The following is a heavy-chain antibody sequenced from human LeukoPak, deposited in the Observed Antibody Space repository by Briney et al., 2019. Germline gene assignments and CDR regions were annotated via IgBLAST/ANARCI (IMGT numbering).Heavy chain of an antibody. CDR1: GGSFSGYY. D-gene: IGHD3-3*01. J-gene: IGHJ4*02. V-gene: IGHV4-34*01. CDR2: INHSGST. CDR3: ARGRYVSITIFGVPTRGKFDY. Sequence: SETLSLTCAVYGGSFSGYYWSWIRQPPGKGLEWIGEINHSGSTNYNPSLKSRVTISVDTSKNQFSLKLSSVTAADVAVYYCARGRYVSITIFGVPTRGKFDYWGQGTLVTVSS.